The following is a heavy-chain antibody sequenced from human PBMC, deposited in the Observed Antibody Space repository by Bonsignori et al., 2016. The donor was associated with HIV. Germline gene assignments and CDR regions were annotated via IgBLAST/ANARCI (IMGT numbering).Heavy chain of an antibody. Sequence: GESLKISCAASGFTFSSYWMHWVRQAPGKGLEWVASIKQDGSEKYYVDSVKGRFTISRDNAKNLVFLQMNSLRAEDTALYYCARRGEVRGLQHWGQGTLVTVSS. V-gene: IGHV3-7*03. CDR1: GFTFSSYW. CDR3: ARRGEVRGLQH. CDR2: IKQDGSEK. D-gene: IGHD2-21*01. J-gene: IGHJ1*01.